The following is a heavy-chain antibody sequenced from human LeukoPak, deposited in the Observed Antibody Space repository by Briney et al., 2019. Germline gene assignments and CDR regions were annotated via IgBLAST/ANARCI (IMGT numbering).Heavy chain of an antibody. V-gene: IGHV3-30*04. CDR1: GFTFSTYP. CDR2: IWYDESNQ. J-gene: IGHJ2*01. Sequence: PGRSLRLSCAASGFTFSTYPMHWVRQAPGKGLEWVAVIWYDESNQYYADSVKGRFSISRDNSKSTLFLQMNSLRAEDTAVYFCARDAYCSGGNCYSWYFDLWGRGTLVTVSS. CDR3: ARDAYCSGGNCYSWYFDL. D-gene: IGHD2-15*01.